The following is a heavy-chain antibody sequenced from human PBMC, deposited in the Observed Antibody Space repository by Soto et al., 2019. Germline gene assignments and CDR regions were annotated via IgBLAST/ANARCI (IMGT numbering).Heavy chain of an antibody. D-gene: IGHD3-10*01. CDR1: GGSVNSDGHW. CDR3: ARYHYGSGSYSLFDY. Sequence: GKTWETLSLTCTVSGGSVNSDGHWWSWIRQPPGKGLEWIGYIYYDGNAYYNPSLKSRVTISVDTSKNQFSLKLSSVTAADTAVYYCARYHYGSGSYSLFDYWGHGTLVTVSS. J-gene: IGHJ4*01. V-gene: IGHV4-30-4*01. CDR2: IYYDGNA.